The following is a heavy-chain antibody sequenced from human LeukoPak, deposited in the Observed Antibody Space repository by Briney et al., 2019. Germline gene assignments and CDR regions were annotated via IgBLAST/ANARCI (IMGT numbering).Heavy chain of an antibody. D-gene: IGHD5-12*01. Sequence: PSETLSLTCTVSGGSISSYYWSWIRQPPGKGLEWIGYIYYSGSTNYNPSLKSRVTISVDTSKNQFSLKLSSVTAADTAVYYCARGGDIVATPDNWFDPWGQGTLVTVSS. J-gene: IGHJ5*02. CDR3: ARGGDIVATPDNWFDP. CDR1: GGSISSYY. CDR2: IYYSGST. V-gene: IGHV4-59*01.